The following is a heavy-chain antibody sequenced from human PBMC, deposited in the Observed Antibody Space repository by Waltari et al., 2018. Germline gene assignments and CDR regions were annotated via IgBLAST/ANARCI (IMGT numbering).Heavy chain of an antibody. CDR1: GVTCSSYS. V-gene: IGHV3-21*01. Sequence: EVQLEESGGGLVKPGGSRIISCAASGVTCSSYSMNWVRQDPGKGLEWVTTISSSSSYIYYADSVKGRFTISRDNAKNSLYLQMNSLRAEDTAVYYCARDRKLGIGYYYGMDVWGQGTTVTVSS. CDR2: ISSSSSYI. J-gene: IGHJ6*02. CDR3: ARDRKLGIGYYYGMDV. D-gene: IGHD7-27*01.